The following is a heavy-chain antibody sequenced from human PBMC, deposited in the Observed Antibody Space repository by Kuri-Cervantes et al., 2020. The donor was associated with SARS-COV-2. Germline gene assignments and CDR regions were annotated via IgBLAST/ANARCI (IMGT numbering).Heavy chain of an antibody. J-gene: IGHJ4*02. CDR1: GFTFSSYA. CDR3: ARAPGYCSGGSCYSGGGY. V-gene: IGHV3-30-3*01. CDR2: ISYDGSNK. Sequence: GGSLRLSCAASGFTFSSYAMHWVRQAPGKGLEWVAAISYDGSNKYYADSVKGRFTISRDNSKNTLYLQMNSLRAEDTAVYYCARAPGYCSGGSCYSGGGYWGQGTLVTVSS. D-gene: IGHD2-15*01.